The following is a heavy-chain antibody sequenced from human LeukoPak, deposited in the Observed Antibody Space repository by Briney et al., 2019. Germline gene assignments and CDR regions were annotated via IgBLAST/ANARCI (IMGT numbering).Heavy chain of an antibody. V-gene: IGHV4-39*07. CDR1: GFTFSSYS. CDR3: ARDGGRYDFWSGRPQGYFDY. CDR2: IYYSGST. Sequence: GSLRLSCAASGFTFSSYSMNWVRQAPGKGLEWIGSIYYSGSTYYNPSLKSRVTISVDTSKNQFSLKLSSVTAADTAVYYCARDGGRYDFWSGRPQGYFDYWGQGTLVTVSS. D-gene: IGHD3-3*01. J-gene: IGHJ4*02.